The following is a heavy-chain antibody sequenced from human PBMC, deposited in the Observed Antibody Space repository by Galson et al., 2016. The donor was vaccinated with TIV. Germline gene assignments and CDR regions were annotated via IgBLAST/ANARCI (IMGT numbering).Heavy chain of an antibody. CDR2: IIPLFSTA. CDR3: AKDRNTAMDTYYWYYGMDV. Sequence: SVKVSFKASGGSFSSYVISWVRQAPGQGLERMGGIIPLFSTANYAQKFQGRVTITADESTSTAYMELSSLRSEDTAIYYCAKDRNTAMDTYYWYYGMDVWGQGTTVT. D-gene: IGHD5-18*01. V-gene: IGHV1-69*13. CDR1: GGSFSSYV. J-gene: IGHJ6*02.